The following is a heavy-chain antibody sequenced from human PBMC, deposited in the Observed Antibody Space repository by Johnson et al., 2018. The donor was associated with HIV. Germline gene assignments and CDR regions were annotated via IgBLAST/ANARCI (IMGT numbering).Heavy chain of an antibody. CDR1: GFTFSNYG. D-gene: IGHD5-18*01. CDR2: ISSNGGST. CDR3: AKGRSPRIQLRTWAFDI. J-gene: IGHJ3*02. V-gene: IGHV3-NL1*01. Sequence: VQLVESGGGVVPPGRSLRLSCVASGFTFSNYGMHWVRQAPGKGLEWVSGISSNGGSTYYANSVKGRFTISRDNSKNSLYLQMNSLRAEDTAVYYCAKGRSPRIQLRTWAFDIWGQGTMVIVSS.